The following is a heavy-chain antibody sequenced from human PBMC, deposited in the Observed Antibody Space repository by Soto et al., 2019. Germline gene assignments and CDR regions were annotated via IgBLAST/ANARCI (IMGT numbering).Heavy chain of an antibody. CDR3: ASPRSGSYYYGMDV. CDR2: MNPNSGNT. CDR1: GYTFTSYD. V-gene: IGHV1-8*01. D-gene: IGHD3-3*01. J-gene: IGHJ6*02. Sequence: QVQLVQSGAEVKKPGASVKVSCKASGYTFTSYDINWVRQATGQGLEWMGWMNPNSGNTGYAQKFQGRVTMTRNTCIITAYMELSSLRSEDTAVYYCASPRSGSYYYGMDVWGQGTAVTVSS.